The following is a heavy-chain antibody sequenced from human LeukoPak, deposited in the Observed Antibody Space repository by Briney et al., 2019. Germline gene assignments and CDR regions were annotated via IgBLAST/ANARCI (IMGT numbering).Heavy chain of an antibody. CDR1: GYTFTGYY. V-gene: IGHV1-2*02. J-gene: IGHJ6*02. Sequence: ASVKVSCKASGYTFTGYYMHWVRQAPGQGLEWMGWINPNSGGTNYAQKFQGRVTMTRDTSISTAYMELSRLRSDDTAVYYCARDRPKYYDSTYYYYYGMDVWGQGTTVTVSS. CDR3: ARDRPKYYDSTYYYYYGMDV. CDR2: INPNSGGT. D-gene: IGHD3-22*01.